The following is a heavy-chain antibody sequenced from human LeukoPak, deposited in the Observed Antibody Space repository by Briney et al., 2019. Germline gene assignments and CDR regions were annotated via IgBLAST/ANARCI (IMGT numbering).Heavy chain of an antibody. Sequence: PGGPLRLSCAASGFTFSSYAMSWVRQAPGKGLEWVSAISGSGGSTYYADSVKGRFTISRDNSKNTLYLQMNSLRAEDTAVYYCAKDGSGYDFYFDYWGQGTLVTVSS. CDR2: ISGSGGST. J-gene: IGHJ4*02. CDR1: GFTFSSYA. V-gene: IGHV3-23*01. D-gene: IGHD5-12*01. CDR3: AKDGSGYDFYFDY.